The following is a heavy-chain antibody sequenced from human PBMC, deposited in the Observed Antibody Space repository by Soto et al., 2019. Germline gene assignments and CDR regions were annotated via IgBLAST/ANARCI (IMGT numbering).Heavy chain of an antibody. D-gene: IGHD2-2*01. V-gene: IGHV1-2*02. CDR1: GYTFTGYY. J-gene: IGHJ6*02. CDR3: ARVTLTGSSTSKFLYYYYYGMDV. CDR2: INPNSGGT. Sequence: ASVKVSCKASGYTFTGYYMHWVRQAPGQGLEWMGWINPNSGGTNYAQKFQGRVTMTRDTSISTAYMELSRLRSDDTAVYYCARVTLTGSSTSKFLYYYYYGMDVWGQGTTVTVSS.